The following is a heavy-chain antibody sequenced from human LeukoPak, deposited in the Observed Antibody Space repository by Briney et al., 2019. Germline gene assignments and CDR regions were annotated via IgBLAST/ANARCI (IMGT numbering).Heavy chain of an antibody. CDR1: GCTFSSYA. D-gene: IGHD2-21*02. Sequence: SVKLSCEASGCTFSSYAISWVRQAPGKGLEWMGVIIYIVGKANYAEKFQGRVTITADKSTNTAYMELSSLRSEDTAVYYCAIPAVVVTAIDSYYYCMDVWGQGTAVTVSS. CDR2: IIYIVGKA. CDR3: AIPAVVVTAIDSYYYCMDV. J-gene: IGHJ6*01. V-gene: IGHV1-69*06.